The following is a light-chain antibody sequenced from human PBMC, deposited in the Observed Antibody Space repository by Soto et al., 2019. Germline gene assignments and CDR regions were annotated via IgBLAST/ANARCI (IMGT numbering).Light chain of an antibody. V-gene: IGKV2-28*01. CDR3: MQVLQSPRS. CDR1: QSLLRSDGYSY. J-gene: IGKJ3*01. Sequence: DLVMTQSPLSLAVTPGEPASISCRSSQSLLRSDGYSYLAWYLQKPGQSPQVLIYLASHRASGVPDRFSGSGSGTDFILKISRVEAEDVGVYYCMQVLQSPRSFGPGTKVDIK. CDR2: LAS.